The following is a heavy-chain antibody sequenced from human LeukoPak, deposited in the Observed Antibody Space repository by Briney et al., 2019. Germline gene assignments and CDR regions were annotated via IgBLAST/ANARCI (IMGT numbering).Heavy chain of an antibody. J-gene: IGHJ4*02. CDR3: ARESPHYYDSSGPGLGY. Sequence: PSETLSLTCTVSGGSISSGDYYWSWIRQPPGKGLEWIGYIYYSGSTYYNPSLKSRLTISVDTSKNQFSLKLSSVTAADTAVYYCARESPHYYDSSGPGLGYWGQGTLVTVSS. V-gene: IGHV4-30-4*01. CDR1: GGSISSGDYY. D-gene: IGHD3-22*01. CDR2: IYYSGST.